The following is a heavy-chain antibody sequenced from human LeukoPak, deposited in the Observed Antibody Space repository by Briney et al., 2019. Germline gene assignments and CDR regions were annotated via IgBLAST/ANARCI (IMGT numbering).Heavy chain of an antibody. CDR3: ARVAAAAGTVDY. CDR1: GGTFSSYA. D-gene: IGHD6-13*01. J-gene: IGHJ4*02. CDR2: IIPIFGTA. Sequence: GASVKVSCKASGGTFSSYAIGWVRQAPGQGLEWMGGIIPIFGTANYAQKFQGRVTITADESTSTAYMELSSLRSEDTAVYYCARVAAAAGTVDYWGQGTLVTVSS. V-gene: IGHV1-69*13.